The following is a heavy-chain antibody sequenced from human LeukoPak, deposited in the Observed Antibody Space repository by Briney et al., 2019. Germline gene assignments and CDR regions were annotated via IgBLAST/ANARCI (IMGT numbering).Heavy chain of an antibody. CDR3: ASRYCRGDSCNPLFQY. J-gene: IGHJ1*01. CDR2: INHSGST. Sequence: SETLSLTCAVYGGSFSGYYWSWIRQPPGKGLEWIGEINHSGSTNYNPSLKSRVTISVDTSKNQFSLKLTSVTAADTALYYCASRYCRGDSCNPLFQYLGQGTLVTVSS. D-gene: IGHD2-21*02. V-gene: IGHV4-34*01. CDR1: GGSFSGYY.